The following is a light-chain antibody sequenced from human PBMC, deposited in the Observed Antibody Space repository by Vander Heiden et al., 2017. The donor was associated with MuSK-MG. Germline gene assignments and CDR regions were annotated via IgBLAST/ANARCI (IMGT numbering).Light chain of an antibody. V-gene: IGKV3-11*01. J-gene: IGKJ1*01. CDR3: QQRSSWPWT. CDR2: DAS. Sequence: EIVLTQSPATLSLSPGERATLSCRASQSVTTYLAWYQQKPGQAPRLLIYDASTRATGIPARFSGSRSGTDFTLTISSLEPEDFAVYYCQQRSSWPWTVGLGTKV. CDR1: QSVTTY.